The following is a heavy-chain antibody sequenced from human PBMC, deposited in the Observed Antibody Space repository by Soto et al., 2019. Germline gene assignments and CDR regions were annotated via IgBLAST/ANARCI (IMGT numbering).Heavy chain of an antibody. CDR1: GGSISSSSYY. CDR2: IYYSGST. Sequence: PSETLSLTCTACGGSISSSSYYWAWIRQPPGKGLEWIGSIYYSGSTYYNPSLKSRVTISVDTSKNQFSLKLSSVTAADTAVYYCASLAARTGRTYYYYYGMDVWGQGTTVTVSS. V-gene: IGHV4-39*01. J-gene: IGHJ6*02. D-gene: IGHD6-6*01. CDR3: ASLAARTGRTYYYYYGMDV.